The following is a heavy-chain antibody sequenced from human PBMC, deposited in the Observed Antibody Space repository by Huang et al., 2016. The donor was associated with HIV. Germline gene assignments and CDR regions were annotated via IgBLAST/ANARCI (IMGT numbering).Heavy chain of an antibody. V-gene: IGHV4-34*01. CDR2: IKHSGST. Sequence: QVQLQQWGAGLLKPSETLSLTCAVYGGSFSGYYWSWIRQSPGRGLAWIGEIKHSGSTNYNPSLKSRLTIAVDTSKNQFSLKRSSVTAADTAVYYCARERMMSWLDDHDAFDIWGQGTMVTVSS. D-gene: IGHD1-1*01. J-gene: IGHJ3*02. CDR3: ARERMMSWLDDHDAFDI. CDR1: GGSFSGYY.